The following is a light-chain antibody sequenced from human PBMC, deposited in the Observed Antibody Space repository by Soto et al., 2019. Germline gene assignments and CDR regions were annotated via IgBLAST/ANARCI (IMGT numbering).Light chain of an antibody. J-gene: IGKJ5*01. Sequence: EIMMTQSPATLSVSPGERATLSCRASQSVRNNLAWYQQKPGQAPRLLIYYASTRATGIPARFSGSGSGTKFTLTLSSLPSEDFALYYSQQYNNWPPSTFGQGTRREIK. CDR2: YAS. CDR3: QQYNNWPPST. V-gene: IGKV3-15*01. CDR1: QSVRNN.